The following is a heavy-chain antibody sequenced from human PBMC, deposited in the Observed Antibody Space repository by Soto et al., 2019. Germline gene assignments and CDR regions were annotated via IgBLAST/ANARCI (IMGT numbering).Heavy chain of an antibody. D-gene: IGHD6-19*01. CDR2: INHSGSS. J-gene: IGHJ4*02. Sequence: QVQLQQWGAGLLKPSETLSLTCAVYGGSFSAYYWSWIRQPPGKGLEWIGEINHSGSSNYNPSLKSRVTISVDTSKYQFSLRLSSVTAADTAVYYCARGIAVAGPRFDYWGQGTLVTVSS. CDR1: GGSFSAYY. V-gene: IGHV4-34*01. CDR3: ARGIAVAGPRFDY.